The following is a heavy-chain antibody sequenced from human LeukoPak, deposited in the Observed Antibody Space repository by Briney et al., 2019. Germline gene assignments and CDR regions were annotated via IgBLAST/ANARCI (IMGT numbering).Heavy chain of an antibody. V-gene: IGHV4-39*07. D-gene: IGHD1-14*01. CDR2: LYYSGST. Sequence: SETLSLTCTVSGGSISSSSYYWGWIRQPPGKGLEWIGSLYYSGSTYYNPSLKSRVTISVDTSKNQFSLKLSSVTAADTAVYYCASTGSPGDYWGQGTLVTVSS. CDR1: GGSISSSSYY. CDR3: ASTGSPGDY. J-gene: IGHJ4*02.